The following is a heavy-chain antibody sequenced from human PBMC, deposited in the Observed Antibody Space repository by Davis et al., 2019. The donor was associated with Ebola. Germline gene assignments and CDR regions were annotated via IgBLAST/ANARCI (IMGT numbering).Heavy chain of an antibody. CDR1: GRKGNNAW. D-gene: IGHD6-19*01. V-gene: IGHV3-53*05. CDR2: IYDQST. Sequence: GGSLRLSCVAYGRKGNNAWMSWVRQAPGKGLEWVSVIYDQSTAYADAVRGRFIISRDKSNNTLYLEMSSLRVDDTAVYYCATTQWLREFDNWGQGTLVTVSS. J-gene: IGHJ4*02. CDR3: ATTQWLREFDN.